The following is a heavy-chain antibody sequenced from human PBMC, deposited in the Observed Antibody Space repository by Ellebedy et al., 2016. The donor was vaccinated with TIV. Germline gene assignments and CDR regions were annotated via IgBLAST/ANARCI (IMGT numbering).Heavy chain of an antibody. Sequence: GESLKISCAASGFTFSSYYMQWVRQVQGKGLEWVSRIDADGSSTTYADSVTGRFASSGDNAKNTLYLQMNGLRVEDTAVYYCAKHTAYSRGQYRDAWGQGTLVTASS. CDR3: AKHTAYSRGQYRDA. J-gene: IGHJ5*02. D-gene: IGHD2-21*01. CDR1: GFTFSSYY. CDR2: IDADGSST. V-gene: IGHV3-74*01.